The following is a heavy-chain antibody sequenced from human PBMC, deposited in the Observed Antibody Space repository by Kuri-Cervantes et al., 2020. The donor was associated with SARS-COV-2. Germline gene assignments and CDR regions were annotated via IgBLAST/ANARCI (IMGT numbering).Heavy chain of an antibody. CDR2: VDGGSERT. J-gene: IGHJ4*02. CDR1: GFTFGNNA. D-gene: IGHD6-19*01. CDR3: AKAGTQWLIPE. V-gene: IGHV3-23*01. Sequence: GESLKISCSASGFTFGNNALGWVRQAPGKGLEWVSSVDGGSERTYYADSVKGRFTISRDNSKNTLYLQMSSLRAEDTAVYYCAKAGTQWLIPEWGQGTLVTVSS.